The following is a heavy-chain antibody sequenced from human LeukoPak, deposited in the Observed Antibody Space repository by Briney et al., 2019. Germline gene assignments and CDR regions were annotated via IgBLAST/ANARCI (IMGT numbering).Heavy chain of an antibody. CDR1: GGSISSHY. V-gene: IGHV4-59*11. CDR3: ARMAEWELLYYFDY. D-gene: IGHD1-26*01. Sequence: SETLSLTCTVSGGSISSHYWSWIPQPPGKGLEWIGYIYYSGSTNYNPSLKIRVTISVDTSKNQFSLKLSSVTAADTAVYYCARMAEWELLYYFDYWGQGTLVTVSS. J-gene: IGHJ4*02. CDR2: IYYSGST.